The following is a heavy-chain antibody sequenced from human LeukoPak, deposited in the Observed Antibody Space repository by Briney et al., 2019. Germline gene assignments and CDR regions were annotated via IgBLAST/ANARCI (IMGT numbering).Heavy chain of an antibody. J-gene: IGHJ4*02. CDR1: GYTFTSYS. V-gene: IGHV1-3*01. D-gene: IGHD6-19*01. Sequence: ASVKVSCTASGYTFTSYSKYTIHWVRQAPGQRLEWMGWINAGIGETRYSHKFQGRVTFTGDTSANTVYMELNGLISEDTAVYYCARDSDTSDWAWVYWGQGTLVTVSS. CDR3: ARDSDTSDWAWVY. CDR2: INAGIGET.